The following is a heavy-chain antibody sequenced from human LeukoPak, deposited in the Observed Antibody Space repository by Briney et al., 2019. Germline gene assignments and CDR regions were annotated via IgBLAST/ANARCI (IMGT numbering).Heavy chain of an antibody. Sequence: SETLSLTCAIYGGSFSGYYWSWIRQSPGKGLEWIGEINHSGSTNYNPSLKSRVTISVDTSKNQFSLKLSSVTAADTAVYYCARVVDTAMVSMDVWGQGTTVTVSS. CDR1: GGSFSGYY. J-gene: IGHJ6*02. D-gene: IGHD5-18*01. CDR3: ARVVDTAMVSMDV. V-gene: IGHV4-34*01. CDR2: INHSGST.